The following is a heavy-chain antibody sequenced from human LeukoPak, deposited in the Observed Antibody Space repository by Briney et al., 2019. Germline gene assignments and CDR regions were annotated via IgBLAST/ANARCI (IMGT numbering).Heavy chain of an antibody. V-gene: IGHV7-4-1*02. Sequence: ASVKVSCEASGYTFTSYAMNWVRQAPGQGLEWMGWINTNTGNPTYAQGFTGRFVFSLDNSVSTAYLQISSLKAEDTAVYYCARGGYCGGDCYSLAGRAKTNWGQGTLVTVSS. D-gene: IGHD2-21*02. CDR3: ARGGYCGGDCYSLAGRAKTN. J-gene: IGHJ4*02. CDR1: GYTFTSYA. CDR2: INTNTGNP.